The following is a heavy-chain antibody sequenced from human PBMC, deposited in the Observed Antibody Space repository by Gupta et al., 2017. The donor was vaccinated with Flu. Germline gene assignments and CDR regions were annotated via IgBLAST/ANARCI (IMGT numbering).Heavy chain of an antibody. V-gene: IGHV4-34*01. J-gene: IGHJ4*02. CDR1: GGSFSGYY. Sequence: QVQLQQWGAGLLKPSETLSLTCAVYGGSFSGYYWSWIRQPPGKGLEWIGEINHSGRTNYNPALKSRVTISVDTAKNQSSLKMRSVTAADTAVYYFAMGYSRSPGPLSYGGQGTMVTVYS. CDR2: INHSGRT. CDR3: AMGYSRSPGPLSY. D-gene: IGHD6-6*01.